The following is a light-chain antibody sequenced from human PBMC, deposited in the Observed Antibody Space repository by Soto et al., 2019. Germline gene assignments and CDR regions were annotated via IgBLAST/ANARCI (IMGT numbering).Light chain of an antibody. V-gene: IGKV3-20*01. CDR3: QQYGSSPPRT. CDR1: QSVSSSY. CDR2: GAS. Sequence: EIVLTQSPGTLSLSPGERATLSCRASQSVSSSYLVWHQQKPGQAPRLLIYGASSRATGIPDRFSGSGSGTDFTLTISRLEPEDFAVYYCQQYGSSPPRTFGQGTKVDI. J-gene: IGKJ1*01.